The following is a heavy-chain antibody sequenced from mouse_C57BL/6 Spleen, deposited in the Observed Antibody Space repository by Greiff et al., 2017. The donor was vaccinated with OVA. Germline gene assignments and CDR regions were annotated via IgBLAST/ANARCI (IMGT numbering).Heavy chain of an antibody. CDR1: GFSLTSYG. CDR3: ASSYYSNYPAWFAY. J-gene: IGHJ3*01. Sequence: QVQLKQSGPGLVQPSQSLSITCTVSGFSLTSYGVHWVRQSPGKDLEWLGVIWSGGSTDYNAAFISRLSISKDNSKSQVFFKMNSLQADDTAIYYCASSYYSNYPAWFAYWGQGTLVTVSA. V-gene: IGHV2-2*01. D-gene: IGHD2-5*01. CDR2: IWSGGST.